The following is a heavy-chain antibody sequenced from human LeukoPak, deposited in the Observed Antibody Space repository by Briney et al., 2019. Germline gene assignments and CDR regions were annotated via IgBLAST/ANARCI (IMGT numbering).Heavy chain of an antibody. CDR1: GGSISSYY. CDR3: ARGGLRGYSYGDFDY. D-gene: IGHD5-18*01. CDR2: IYYSGST. Sequence: SETLSLTCTVSGGSISSYYWSWIRQPPGKGLEWIGYIYYSGSTNYNPSLKSRVTISVDTSKNQFSLKLSSVTAADTAVYYCARGGLRGYSYGDFDYWGQGTLVTVSS. V-gene: IGHV4-59*01. J-gene: IGHJ4*02.